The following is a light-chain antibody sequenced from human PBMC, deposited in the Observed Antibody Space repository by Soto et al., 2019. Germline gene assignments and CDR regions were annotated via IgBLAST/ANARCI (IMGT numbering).Light chain of an antibody. V-gene: IGLV1-44*01. CDR3: AAWDDSLGRVV. Sequence: QSVLTQPPSASGTPGQRVSISCSGSSSNIKFNPVKWYQQLPGTAPKLLIYSTDHRPSGVPDRFSGSRSGTSASLAISGLQSEDEADYFCAAWDDSLGRVVFGGGTKLTV. CDR2: STD. CDR1: SSNIKFNP. J-gene: IGLJ2*01.